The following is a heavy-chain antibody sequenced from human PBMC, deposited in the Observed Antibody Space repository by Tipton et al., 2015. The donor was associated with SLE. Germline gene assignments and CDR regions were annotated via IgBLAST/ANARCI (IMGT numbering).Heavy chain of an antibody. CDR2: ISWNSGSI. Sequence: SLRLSCAASGFTFDDYAMHWVRQAPGKGLEWVSGISWNSGSIGYADSVKGRFTISRDNAKNTLYLQMNSLRAEDTAVYYCARDVSGSYYWGGYFDYWGQGTLVTVSS. CDR3: ARDVSGSYYWGGYFDY. J-gene: IGHJ4*02. V-gene: IGHV3-9*01. D-gene: IGHD1-26*01. CDR1: GFTFDDYA.